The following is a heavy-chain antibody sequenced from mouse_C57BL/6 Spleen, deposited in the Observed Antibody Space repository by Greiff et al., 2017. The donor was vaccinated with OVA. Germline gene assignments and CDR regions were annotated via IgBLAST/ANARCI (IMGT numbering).Heavy chain of an antibody. CDR3: TTDDGYYVWFSY. Sequence: VQLQQSGAELVRPGASVKLSCTASGFNITDYYMHWVKQRPEQGLEWIGRIDPEDGDTEYAPQFQGKATMTADTSSNTAYLQLSSLTSEDTAVYYCTTDDGYYVWFSYWGQGTLVTVSA. CDR1: GFNITDYY. D-gene: IGHD2-3*01. J-gene: IGHJ3*01. CDR2: IDPEDGDT. V-gene: IGHV14-1*01.